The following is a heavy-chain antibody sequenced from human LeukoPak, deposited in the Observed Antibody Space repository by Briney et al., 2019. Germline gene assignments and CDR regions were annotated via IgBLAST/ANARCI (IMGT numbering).Heavy chain of an antibody. Sequence: ASVKVSCKASGYTFTSYYMHWVRQAPGQGLEWMGIINPSGGSTSYAQKFQGRVTMTRDTSTSTVYMELSRLRSEDTAVYYCARDEIGAMAPYVWGQGTTVTVSS. CDR2: INPSGGST. V-gene: IGHV1-46*01. CDR3: ARDEIGAMAPYV. J-gene: IGHJ6*02. CDR1: GYTFTSYY. D-gene: IGHD5-18*01.